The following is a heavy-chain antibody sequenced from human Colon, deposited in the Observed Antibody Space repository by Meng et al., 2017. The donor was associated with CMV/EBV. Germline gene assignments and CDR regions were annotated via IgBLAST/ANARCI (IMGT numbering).Heavy chain of an antibody. J-gene: IGHJ6*02. CDR1: GYTFTSYD. CDR3: ARDPECSPSSPTCDYYYYGMDV. CDR2: MNPNSGNT. Sequence: ASVKVSCKASGYTFTSYDINWVRQATGQGLEWMGWMNPNSGNTGYAQKFQGRVTMTRNTSISTAYMELSSLRSEDTAVYYCARDPECSPSSPTCDYYYYGMDVWGQGTTVTVSS. V-gene: IGHV1-8*01. D-gene: IGHD6-6*01.